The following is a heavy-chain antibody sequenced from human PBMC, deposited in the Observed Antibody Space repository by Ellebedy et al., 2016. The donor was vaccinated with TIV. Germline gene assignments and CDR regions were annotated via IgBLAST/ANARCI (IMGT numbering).Heavy chain of an antibody. Sequence: GGSLRLXXAASGFTFSRYDMHWVRQSTRKGLEWVASIDNAGDTYYPGSVKGRFTISRENAKNSLYLQMNSLRVEDTAVYYCTRFEIISGGGYDMDVWGQGTTVTVSS. CDR3: TRFEIISGGGYDMDV. D-gene: IGHD3-16*01. CDR2: IDNAGDT. CDR1: GFTFSRYD. V-gene: IGHV3-13*01. J-gene: IGHJ6*02.